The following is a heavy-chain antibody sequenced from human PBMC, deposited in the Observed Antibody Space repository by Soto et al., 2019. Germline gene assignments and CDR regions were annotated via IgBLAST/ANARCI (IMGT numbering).Heavy chain of an antibody. J-gene: IGHJ4*02. CDR1: GYTFTSYA. CDR2: INAGNGNT. V-gene: IGHV1-3*01. Sequence: GASVKVSCKASGYTFTSYAMHWVRQAPGQRLEWMGWINAGNGNTKYSQKFQGRVTITRDTSASTAYMELSSLRSEDTAVYYCARGSMCTNGVCYTFDYWGQGTLVTVSS. CDR3: ARGSMCTNGVCYTFDY. D-gene: IGHD2-8*01.